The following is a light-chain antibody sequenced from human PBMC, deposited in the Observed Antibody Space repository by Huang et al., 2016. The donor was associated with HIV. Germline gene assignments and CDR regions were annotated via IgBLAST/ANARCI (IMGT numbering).Light chain of an antibody. J-gene: IGKJ4*01. CDR1: QSVGGN. CDR2: GAS. CDR3: QQRANWPPT. Sequence: EIVLTQSPATLSLSPGERATLPCRASQSVGGNLAWYQQKPGQAPRLLIYGASTRATGIPARFSGSVSGTDFTLTISSLEPEDFAVYYCQQRANWPPTFGGGTKVEIK. V-gene: IGKV3-11*01.